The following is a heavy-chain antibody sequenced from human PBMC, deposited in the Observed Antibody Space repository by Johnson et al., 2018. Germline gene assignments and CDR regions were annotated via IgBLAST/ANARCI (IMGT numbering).Heavy chain of an antibody. Sequence: VQLVESGEGLVQPGGSXRLSCAASGFTFSSYAMHWVRQAPGKGLEYVSAISSNGGSTYYADSVKGRFTISRDNSKNTLYLQMGSLRAEDMAVYYCGRGGWELLLGDDAFDIWGQGTMVTVSS. CDR1: GFTFSSYA. J-gene: IGHJ3*02. D-gene: IGHD1-26*01. CDR2: ISSNGGST. V-gene: IGHV3-64*02. CDR3: GRGGWELLLGDDAFDI.